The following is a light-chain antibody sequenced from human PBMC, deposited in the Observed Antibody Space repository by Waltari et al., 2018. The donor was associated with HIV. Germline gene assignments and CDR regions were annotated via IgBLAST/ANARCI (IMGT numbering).Light chain of an antibody. CDR1: QSVSSN. CDR2: GAS. Sequence: EIVRTQSPVTLSVSPGERATLSCRASQSVSSNLAWYQQKPGKAPRLLIYGASTRATGIPARYSGSGSTTEFTLTISSLQSEDCGVYYCQQYNNWPPVTFGQGTRLEIK. CDR3: QQYNNWPPVT. J-gene: IGKJ5*01. V-gene: IGKV3-15*01.